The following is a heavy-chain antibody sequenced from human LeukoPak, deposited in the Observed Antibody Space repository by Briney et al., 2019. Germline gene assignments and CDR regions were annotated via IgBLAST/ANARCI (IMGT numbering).Heavy chain of an antibody. D-gene: IGHD4-23*01. Sequence: PGGSLRLSCAASGFTFDDYGMCWVRQTPGKGLEWVSGINWNGGSTGYADSVKGRFTISRDNAKNSMYLQMNSLRAEDTALYYCARDGGHDYGGNDYWGQGTLVTVSS. J-gene: IGHJ4*02. CDR2: INWNGGST. CDR3: ARDGGHDYGGNDY. CDR1: GFTFDDYG. V-gene: IGHV3-20*04.